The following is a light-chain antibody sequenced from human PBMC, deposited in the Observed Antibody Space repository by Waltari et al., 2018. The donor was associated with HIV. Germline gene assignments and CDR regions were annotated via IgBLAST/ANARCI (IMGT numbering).Light chain of an antibody. J-gene: IGKJ3*01. CDR3: QQYGSSPFT. Sequence: DIVLTQSPGTLSLSPGERATLSCRASQSVSNNYLGWFQQKPGQAPRLLIYGASSRATGIPDRFSGSGSGTDFTLTISRLEPEDFAVYYCQQYGSSPFTFGPGTKVDIK. CDR2: GAS. V-gene: IGKV3-20*01. CDR1: QSVSNNY.